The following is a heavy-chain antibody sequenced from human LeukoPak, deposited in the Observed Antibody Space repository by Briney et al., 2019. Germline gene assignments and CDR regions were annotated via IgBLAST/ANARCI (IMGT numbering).Heavy chain of an antibody. V-gene: IGHV3-23*01. Sequence: GGSLRLSCAASGFTFSSYGMSWVRQAPGKGLEWVSAISGSGGSTYYADSVKGRFTISRDNSKNTLYLQMNSLRAEDTAVYYCARERISDFWSGSSGYFDYWGQGTLVTVSS. J-gene: IGHJ4*02. CDR1: GFTFSSYG. CDR3: ARERISDFWSGSSGYFDY. D-gene: IGHD3-3*01. CDR2: ISGSGGST.